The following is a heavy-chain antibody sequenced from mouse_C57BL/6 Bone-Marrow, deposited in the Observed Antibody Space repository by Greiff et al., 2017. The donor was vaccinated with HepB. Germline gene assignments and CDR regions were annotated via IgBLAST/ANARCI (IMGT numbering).Heavy chain of an antibody. CDR3: ARFPHYYGSSPDY. V-gene: IGHV1-69*01. J-gene: IGHJ2*01. Sequence: QVQLQQPGAELVMPGASVKLSCKASGYTFTSYWMHWVKQRPGQGLEWIGEIDPSDSYTNYNQKFKGKSTLTVDKSSSTAYMQLSSLTSEDSAVYYCARFPHYYGSSPDYWGQGTTLTVSS. CDR1: GYTFTSYW. CDR2: IDPSDSYT. D-gene: IGHD1-1*01.